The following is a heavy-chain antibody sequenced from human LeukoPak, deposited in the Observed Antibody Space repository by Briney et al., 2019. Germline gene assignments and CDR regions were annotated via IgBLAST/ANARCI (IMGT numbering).Heavy chain of an antibody. CDR1: GGSFSGYY. Sequence: PSETLSLTCAVYGGSFSGYYWSWIRQPPGKGLEWIGEINHSGSTNYNPSLKSRVTISVDTSKNQSSLKLSSVTAADTAVYYCAREEGYYDSSGYYGYYFDYWGQGTLVTVSS. D-gene: IGHD3-22*01. CDR2: INHSGST. CDR3: AREEGYYDSSGYYGYYFDY. J-gene: IGHJ4*02. V-gene: IGHV4-34*01.